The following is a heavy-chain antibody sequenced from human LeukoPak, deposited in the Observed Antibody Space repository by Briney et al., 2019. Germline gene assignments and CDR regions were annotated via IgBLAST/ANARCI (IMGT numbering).Heavy chain of an antibody. CDR3: AKPPFTSGNSVFDF. CDR2: ISGSGGST. V-gene: IGHV3-23*01. D-gene: IGHD3-10*01. CDR1: GFTFSSYA. Sequence: PGGSLRLSCAASGFTFSSYAMNWVRQAPGKGLEWVSTISGSGGSTYYADSVKGRFTVSRDNSKNTLSLQMNSLRAEDTAVYYCAKPPFTSGNSVFDFWGQGTMVTVSS. J-gene: IGHJ3*01.